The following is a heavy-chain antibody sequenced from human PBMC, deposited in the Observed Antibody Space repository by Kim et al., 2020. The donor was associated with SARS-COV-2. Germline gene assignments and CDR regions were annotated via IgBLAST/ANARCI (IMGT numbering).Heavy chain of an antibody. D-gene: IGHD3-3*01. CDR2: ISAYNGNT. Sequence: ASVKVSCKASGYTFTSYGISWVRQAPGQGLEWMGWISAYNGNTNYAQKLQGRVTMTTDTSTSTAYMELRSLRSDDTAVYYCARVPITIFGVVTEGAFDIWGQGTMVTVSS. CDR1: GYTFTSYG. CDR3: ARVPITIFGVVTEGAFDI. V-gene: IGHV1-18*04. J-gene: IGHJ3*02.